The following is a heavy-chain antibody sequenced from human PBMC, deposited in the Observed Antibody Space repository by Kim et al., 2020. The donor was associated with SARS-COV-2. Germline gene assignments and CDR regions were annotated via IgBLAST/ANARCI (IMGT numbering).Heavy chain of an antibody. CDR2: IGTTGGT. Sequence: GGSLRLSCATSGFTFSNYDMHWVRQPTGRGLEWVSSIGTTGGTYYLASVKGRFTISRENAKNSFYLQMNSLVAGDTAVYYCARELSPGAFESWGQGTMVT. CDR1: GFTFSNYD. D-gene: IGHD2-8*01. V-gene: IGHV3-13*01. J-gene: IGHJ3*02. CDR3: ARELSPGAFES.